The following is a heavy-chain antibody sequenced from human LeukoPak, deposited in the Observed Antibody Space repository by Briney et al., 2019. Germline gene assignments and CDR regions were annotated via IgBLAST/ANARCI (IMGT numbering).Heavy chain of an antibody. D-gene: IGHD6-19*01. CDR1: GYTFTSYA. V-gene: IGHV1-3*01. Sequence: ASVKVSCKASGYTFTSYAMHWVRQAPGQRLEWMGWINAGNGNTKYSQKFHGRVTITRDTSASTAYMELSSLRSEDTAVYYCARDRRGWYIFDYCGQGTVVTVSS. CDR3: ARDRRGWYIFDY. J-gene: IGHJ4*02. CDR2: INAGNGNT.